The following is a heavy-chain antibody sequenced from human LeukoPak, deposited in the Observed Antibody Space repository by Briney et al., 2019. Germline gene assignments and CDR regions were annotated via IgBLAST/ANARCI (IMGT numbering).Heavy chain of an antibody. V-gene: IGHV3-20*04. J-gene: IGHJ6*02. Sequence: GGSLRLSCVASGFTFDDFGMSWVRQAPGKGLEWVSAIKWNGDGTTCADSVKGRFTISRDNAKNFLYLQMNRLRAEDTALYYCASLHGWYGMDVWGQGTTVTVSS. CDR1: GFTFDDFG. CDR2: IKWNGDGT. D-gene: IGHD3-10*01. CDR3: ASLHGWYGMDV.